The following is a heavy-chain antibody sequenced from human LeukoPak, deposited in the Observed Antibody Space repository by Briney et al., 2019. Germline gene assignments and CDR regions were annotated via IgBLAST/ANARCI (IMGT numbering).Heavy chain of an antibody. J-gene: IGHJ4*02. Sequence: SETLSLTCTVSGGSISRYYWSWIRQPPGKGLEWIGYIYYSGSTSYNPSLKSRVTITVDASKNQFSLKLSSVTAADTAVYYCARQRGQQQIDYWGQGTLVTVSS. CDR1: GGSISRYY. V-gene: IGHV4-59*01. CDR2: IYYSGST. CDR3: ARQRGQQQIDY. D-gene: IGHD6-13*01.